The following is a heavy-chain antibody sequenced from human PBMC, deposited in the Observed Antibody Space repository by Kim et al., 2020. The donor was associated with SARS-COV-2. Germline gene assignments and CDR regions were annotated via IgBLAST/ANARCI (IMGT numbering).Heavy chain of an antibody. V-gene: IGHV3-21*01. D-gene: IGHD3-3*01. CDR1: GFTFSSYS. CDR3: ARDLRFLEWSPSDY. CDR2: ISSSSSYI. J-gene: IGHJ4*02. Sequence: GGSLRLSCAASGFTFSSYSMNWVRQAPGKGLEWVSSISSSSSYIYYADSVKGRFTISRDNAKNSLYLQMNSLRAEDTAVYYCARDLRFLEWSPSDYWGQGTLVTVSS.